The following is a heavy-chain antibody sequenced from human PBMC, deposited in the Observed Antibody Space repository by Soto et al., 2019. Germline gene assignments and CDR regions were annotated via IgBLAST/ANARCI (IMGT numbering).Heavy chain of an antibody. J-gene: IGHJ4*02. Sequence: QVQLQESGPGLVKPSETLSLTCTVSGGSISSYYWSWIRQPPGKGLEWIGYIYYSGSTNYNPSLKNRVTISVETSKNQCSLKLSSVTAADTAVYYCATVYYDSSGYYFDYWGQGTLVTVSS. CDR1: GGSISSYY. CDR3: ATVYYDSSGYYFDY. D-gene: IGHD3-22*01. CDR2: IYYSGST. V-gene: IGHV4-59*01.